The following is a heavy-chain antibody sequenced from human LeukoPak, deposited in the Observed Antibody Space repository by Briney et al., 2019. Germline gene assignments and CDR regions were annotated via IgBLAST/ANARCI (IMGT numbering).Heavy chain of an antibody. Sequence: QPGGSLRLSCAASGFTFSSYAMSWVRQAPGKGLEWVSAIRGSGGSTSYADSVKGRFTISRDNSKNTMFLQMNSLRAEDTAVYHCARDRGGYANDAFDFWGQGTMVTVSS. V-gene: IGHV3-23*01. J-gene: IGHJ3*01. D-gene: IGHD3-22*01. CDR3: ARDRGGYANDAFDF. CDR2: IRGSGGST. CDR1: GFTFSSYA.